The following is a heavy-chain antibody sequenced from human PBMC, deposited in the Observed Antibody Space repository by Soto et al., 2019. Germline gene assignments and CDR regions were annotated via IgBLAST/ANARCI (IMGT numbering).Heavy chain of an antibody. V-gene: IGHV4-31*03. J-gene: IGHJ6*02. CDR3: ARYYYYYGMDV. CDR1: GGSISSGGYY. CDR2: IYYSGST. Sequence: SETLSLTCTVSGGSISSGGYYWSWIRQHPGKGLEWIGYIYYSGSTYYNPSLKSRVTISVDTSKNQFSLKLSSVSAADTAVYYCARYYYYYGMDVWGQGTTVTVSS.